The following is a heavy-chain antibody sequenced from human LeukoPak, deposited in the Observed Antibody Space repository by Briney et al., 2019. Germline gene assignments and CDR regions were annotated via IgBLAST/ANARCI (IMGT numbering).Heavy chain of an antibody. CDR3: ARDPQLGPLDD. D-gene: IGHD6-6*01. V-gene: IGHV4-4*07. Sequence: KPSETLSLTCTVSGGSFCSYYWSWMRQPAGKGLEWIGHIYTSGRTNYNPSLKSRVTMSVDTSKKQFSLKLSSVTAADTAVYYCARDPQLGPLDDWGQGTLVTVSS. CDR2: IYTSGRT. CDR1: GGSFCSYY. J-gene: IGHJ4*02.